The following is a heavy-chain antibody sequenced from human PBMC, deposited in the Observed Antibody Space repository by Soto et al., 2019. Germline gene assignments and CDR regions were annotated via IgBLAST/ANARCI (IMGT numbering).Heavy chain of an antibody. CDR1: GFIFRNYG. D-gene: IGHD6-13*01. Sequence: HPGGSLSLSCAASGFIFRNYGMHWVRQAPGKGLEWLAAIWYDGVNKHYADSVKGRFSTSRDTSKNQFSLKLSFVTAADTAVYYCARFSWYDGDSITNYYMDFWGNGATVTVSS. CDR3: ARFSWYDGDSITNYYMDF. V-gene: IGHV3-33*01. CDR2: IWYDGVNK. J-gene: IGHJ6*03.